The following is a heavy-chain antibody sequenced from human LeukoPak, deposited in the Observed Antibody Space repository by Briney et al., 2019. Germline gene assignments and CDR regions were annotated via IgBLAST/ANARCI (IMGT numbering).Heavy chain of an antibody. J-gene: IGHJ4*02. V-gene: IGHV3-7*01. D-gene: IGHD3-9*01. CDR1: GFTFSSHW. CDR3: ATHGYSELRYFDWSTNE. CDR2: IKEDGSEK. Sequence: GGSLRLSCVVSGFTFSSHWMSWVRQAPGRGLEWVANIKEDGSEKYYVDSVKGRFTISRDNAKKSLYLQMDSLRAEDTAVYYCATHGYSELRYFDWSTNEWGQGTLVTVSS.